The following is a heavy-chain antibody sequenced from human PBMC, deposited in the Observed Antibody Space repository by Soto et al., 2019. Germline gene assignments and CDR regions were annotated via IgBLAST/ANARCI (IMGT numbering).Heavy chain of an antibody. J-gene: IGHJ4*02. CDR1: GGTFSSYA. Sequence: SVKVSCKASGGTFSSYAISWVRQAPGQGLEWMGGIIPIFGTANYAQKFQGRVTITADESTSTAYMELSSLRSEDTAVYYCARSPVVVMTTTHLDYWGQGAMVTVSS. CDR3: ARSPVVVMTTTHLDY. V-gene: IGHV1-69*13. CDR2: IIPIFGTA. D-gene: IGHD3-22*01.